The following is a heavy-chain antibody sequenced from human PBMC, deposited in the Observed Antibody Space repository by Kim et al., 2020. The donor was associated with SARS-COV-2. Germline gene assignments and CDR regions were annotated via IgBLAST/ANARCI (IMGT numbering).Heavy chain of an antibody. Sequence: GGSLRLSCAASGFTFSSYGMHWVREAPGKGLEWVAVIAYDGSIKYYADSVKGRFTISRDNSKNTLYLQMNSLRGEDTALYYCAKEMETSYSTSSYFGYWGQGTLVTVSS. CDR3: AKEMETSYSTSSYFGY. J-gene: IGHJ4*02. V-gene: IGHV3-30*18. CDR2: IAYDGSIK. CDR1: GFTFSSYG. D-gene: IGHD6-13*01.